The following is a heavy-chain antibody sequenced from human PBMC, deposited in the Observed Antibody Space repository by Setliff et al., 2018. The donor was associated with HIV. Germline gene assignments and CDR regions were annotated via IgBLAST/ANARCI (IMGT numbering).Heavy chain of an antibody. D-gene: IGHD3-16*01. CDR2: IYTSGST. Sequence: SETLSLTCTVSGGSISTDYWTWVRQSAGKGLEWIGHIYTSGSTNYNPSLKSRVTISVDTSKNQFSLKLSSVTAADTAVYYCARGGAVWGKGTTVTVSS. V-gene: IGHV4-4*07. J-gene: IGHJ6*04. CDR1: GGSISTDY. CDR3: ARGGAV.